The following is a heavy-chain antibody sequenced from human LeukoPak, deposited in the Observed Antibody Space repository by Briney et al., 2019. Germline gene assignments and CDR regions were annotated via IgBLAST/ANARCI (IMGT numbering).Heavy chain of an antibody. J-gene: IGHJ4*02. D-gene: IGHD3-22*01. Sequence: PSETLSLTCTVSDFSISRGYYWGWIRQPPGKGLECIGTIYHSGTTYYSPSLKTRVTISVDTSKNHFSLKLSSVTAADTAVYYCASPGGDSSGYQFDYWGQGTLVTVSS. V-gene: IGHV4-38-2*02. CDR1: DFSISRGYY. CDR2: IYHSGTT. CDR3: ASPGGDSSGYQFDY.